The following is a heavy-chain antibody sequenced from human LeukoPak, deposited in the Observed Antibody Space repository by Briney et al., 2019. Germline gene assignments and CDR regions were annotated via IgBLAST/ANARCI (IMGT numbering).Heavy chain of an antibody. CDR2: INPNSGGT. V-gene: IGHV1-2*04. CDR1: GYTFTGYY. D-gene: IGHD2-21*01. J-gene: IGHJ5*02. Sequence: ASVKVSCKASGYTFTGYYMHWVRQAPGQGLEWMGWINPNSGGTNYAQKFQGWVTMTRDTSISTAYMELSRLRSEDTAVYYCARDEGGEWFDPWGQGTLVTVSS. CDR3: ARDEGGEWFDP.